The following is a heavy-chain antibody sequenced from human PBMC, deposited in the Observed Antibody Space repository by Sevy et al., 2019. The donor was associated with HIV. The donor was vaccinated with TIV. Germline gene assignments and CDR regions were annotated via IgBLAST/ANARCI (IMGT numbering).Heavy chain of an antibody. CDR3: AREGCTKPHDY. J-gene: IGHJ4*02. D-gene: IGHD2-8*01. CDR1: GFTFSKYS. Sequence: GGSLRLSCAASGFTFSKYSMSWVRQPPGKGLEWVSTLSFGCGEINYADSVKGRFTISRDNSKSSVYLQMNNLRPEDTAVYYCAREGCTKPHDYWGQGTRSPSPQ. V-gene: IGHV3-23*01. CDR2: LSFGCGEI.